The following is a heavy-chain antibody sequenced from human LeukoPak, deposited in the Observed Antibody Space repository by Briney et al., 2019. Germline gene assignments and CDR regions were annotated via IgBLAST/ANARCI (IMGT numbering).Heavy chain of an antibody. CDR3: ARGDLNAFTT. V-gene: IGHV3-74*01. J-gene: IGHJ3*02. Sequence: GGSLRLSCAVSGFMFTDYWMHWVRQAPGKGLVWVSRINTDGSSTTYAGSVKRRFTISRDNAKNTVYLHMNSLTGEDTAVYFCARGDLNAFTTWGQGTKVTVSS. CDR2: INTDGSST. CDR1: GFMFTDYW. D-gene: IGHD2-21*01.